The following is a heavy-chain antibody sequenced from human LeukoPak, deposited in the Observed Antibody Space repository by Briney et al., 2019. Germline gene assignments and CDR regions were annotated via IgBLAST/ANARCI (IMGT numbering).Heavy chain of an antibody. J-gene: IGHJ4*02. CDR3: AGTTDYSSFLAF. CDR1: GDSVSSNRAT. CDR2: TYYRSKWHN. D-gene: IGHD4-11*01. V-gene: IGHV6-1*01. Sequence: SQTLSLTCAISGDSVSSNRATWNWIRQSPSRGLEWLGRTYYRSKWHNEYAESVKSRISITSDTSKNQFSLQLNSVTPEDTAEYYCAGTTDYSSFLAFWGQGTLVTVSS.